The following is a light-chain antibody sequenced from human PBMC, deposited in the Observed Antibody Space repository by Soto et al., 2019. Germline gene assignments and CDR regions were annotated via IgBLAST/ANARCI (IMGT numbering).Light chain of an antibody. CDR2: GAS. Sequence: ENVLTQSPGTLSLSPGDRASLSCRASQSVSNNYLAWHQQRPGQAPRLLIFGASNRATGVPDRFTGSASGTDFTLTISRLEPEDFAVYYCQHYGYPQWTFGQGTKVDIK. V-gene: IGKV3-20*01. J-gene: IGKJ1*01. CDR3: QHYGYPQWT. CDR1: QSVSNNY.